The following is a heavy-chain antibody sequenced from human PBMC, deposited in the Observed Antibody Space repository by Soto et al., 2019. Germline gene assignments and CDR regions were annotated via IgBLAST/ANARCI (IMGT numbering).Heavy chain of an antibody. V-gene: IGHV3-30*03. Sequence: QVQLVESGGGVVQPGRSLRLSCAASGFTFSSYGMHWVRQAPGKGLEWVAVISYDGSNKYYADSVKGRFTIPRDNSKNTLYPKMNSLRAEDTAVYYCTPASGYGMDVWGQGTTVTVSS. CDR2: ISYDGSNK. CDR1: GFTFSSYG. D-gene: IGHD3-10*01. J-gene: IGHJ6*02. CDR3: TPASGYGMDV.